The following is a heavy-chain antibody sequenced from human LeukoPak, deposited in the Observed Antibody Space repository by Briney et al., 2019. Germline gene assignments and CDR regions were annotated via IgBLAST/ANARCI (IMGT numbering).Heavy chain of an antibody. CDR2: ISGSGGST. V-gene: IGHV3-23*01. Sequence: GASLRLSCAASGSIFSNYAMSWVRQAPGKGLEWVSAISGSGGSTYYADSVKGRFTISRDNSKNTLYLQMNSLRAEDTAVYYCANHPGIAVAGYFDYWGQGTLVTVSS. CDR1: GSIFSNYA. CDR3: ANHPGIAVAGYFDY. D-gene: IGHD6-19*01. J-gene: IGHJ4*02.